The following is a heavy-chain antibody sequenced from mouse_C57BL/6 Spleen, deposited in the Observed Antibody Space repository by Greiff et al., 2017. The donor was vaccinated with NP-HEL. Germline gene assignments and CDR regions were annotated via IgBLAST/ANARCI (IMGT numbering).Heavy chain of an antibody. Sequence: VKLQESGAELVKPGASVKMSCKASGYTFTTYPIEWMKQNHGKSLEWIGNFHPYNDDTKYNEKFKGKATLTVEKSSSTVYLELSRLTSDDSAVYYCARSYYYGRALDYWGQGTTLTVSS. D-gene: IGHD1-1*01. J-gene: IGHJ2*01. V-gene: IGHV1-47*01. CDR3: ARSYYYGRALDY. CDR1: GYTFTTYP. CDR2: FHPYNDDT.